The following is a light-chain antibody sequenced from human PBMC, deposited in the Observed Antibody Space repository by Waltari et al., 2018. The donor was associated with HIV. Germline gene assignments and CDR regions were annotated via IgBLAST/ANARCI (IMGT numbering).Light chain of an antibody. V-gene: IGLV2-11*01. CDR1: SSDVGGYNY. CDR3: CSYAGSYDFDVV. J-gene: IGLJ2*01. Sequence: QSALTQPRSVSGSLGQSVTISCTVISSDVGGYNYVSWYQQHPGKAPKLLIFDVTKRPSGVPVSFSGSKSGDTASLTISGLQSEDEADYYCCSYAGSYDFDVVFGGGTNLTVL. CDR2: DVT.